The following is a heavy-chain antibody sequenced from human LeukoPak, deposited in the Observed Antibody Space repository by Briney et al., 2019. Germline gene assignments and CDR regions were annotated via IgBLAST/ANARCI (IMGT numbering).Heavy chain of an antibody. Sequence: GGSLRLSCAASGFTFSSYAMSWVRQAPGKGLEWFSAISGSGGSTYYADSVKGRFTISRDNSKNTLYLQMNSLRAEDTAVYYCAKYGGYCSGGNCYRPFDYWGQGTLVTVSS. CDR3: AKYGGYCSGGNCYRPFDY. J-gene: IGHJ4*02. D-gene: IGHD2-15*01. CDR1: GFTFSSYA. CDR2: ISGSGGST. V-gene: IGHV3-23*01.